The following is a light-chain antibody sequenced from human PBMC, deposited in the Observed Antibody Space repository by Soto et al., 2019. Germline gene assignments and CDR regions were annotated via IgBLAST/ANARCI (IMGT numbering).Light chain of an antibody. V-gene: IGLV2-14*01. CDR2: EVS. J-gene: IGLJ1*01. Sequence: QSALTQPASVSGSLGQSITISCTGTSSDVGGYKYVSWYQQHPGKAPKLMIYEVSNRPSGVSNRFSGSKSGNTASLTISGLQAEDEADYYCSSYTSSSTFYVFGTGTKLTVL. CDR1: SSDVGGYKY. CDR3: SSYTSSSTFYV.